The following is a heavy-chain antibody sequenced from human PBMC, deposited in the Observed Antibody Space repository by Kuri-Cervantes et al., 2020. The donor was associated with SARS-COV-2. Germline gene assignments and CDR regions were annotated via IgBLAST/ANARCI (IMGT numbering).Heavy chain of an antibody. D-gene: IGHD3-10*01. V-gene: IGHV3-73*01. CDR1: GFTFSGSA. J-gene: IGHJ6*02. CDR3: ARAGMVRGVIFHRILDV. CDR2: IRSKANSYAT. Sequence: GESLKISCAASGFTFSGSAMHWVRQASGKGLEWVGRIRSKANSYATAYAASVKGRFTISRDDSKNTAYLQMNSLRAEDTAVYYCARAGMVRGVIFHRILDVWGQGTTVTVSS.